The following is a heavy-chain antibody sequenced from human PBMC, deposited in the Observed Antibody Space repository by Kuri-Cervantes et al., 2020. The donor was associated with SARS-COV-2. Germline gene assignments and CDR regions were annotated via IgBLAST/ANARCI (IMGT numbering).Heavy chain of an antibody. D-gene: IGHD1-26*01. CDR3: ARAFLRGGSDY. CDR1: GFTFSSYE. Sequence: LSLTCAASGFTFSSYEMNWVRQAPGKGLEWVSYISSSGSTIYYADSVKGRFTISRDNAKNSLYLQMNSLRAEDTAVYYCARAFLRGGSDYWGQGTLVTVSS. CDR2: ISSSGSTI. V-gene: IGHV3-48*03. J-gene: IGHJ4*02.